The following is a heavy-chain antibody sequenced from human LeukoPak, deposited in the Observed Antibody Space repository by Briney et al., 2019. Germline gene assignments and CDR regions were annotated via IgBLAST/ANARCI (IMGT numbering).Heavy chain of an antibody. J-gene: IGHJ4*02. CDR3: ARRSEWSGSYQPFDS. Sequence: PGGSLRLSCAASGFTFSSYGMNWVRQAPGKGLEWVSSISSSSSYIYYADSVKGRFTISRDNAKNSLYLQMNSLRAEDTAVYYCARRSEWSGSYQPFDSWGQGTPVTVSS. D-gene: IGHD1-26*01. CDR1: GFTFSSYG. CDR2: ISSSSSYI. V-gene: IGHV3-21*01.